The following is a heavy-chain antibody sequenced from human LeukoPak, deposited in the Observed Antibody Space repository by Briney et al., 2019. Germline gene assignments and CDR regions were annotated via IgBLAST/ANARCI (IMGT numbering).Heavy chain of an antibody. CDR2: ISGSGGST. CDR3: ARDSSGWYGLIDY. CDR1: GFTFSSYA. Sequence: GGSLRLSCAASGFTFSSYAMSWVRQAPGKGLEWVSAISGSGGSTYYADSVKGRFTISRDNAKNSPSLQMNSLRAEDTAVYYCARDSSGWYGLIDYWGQGILVTVSS. D-gene: IGHD6-19*01. J-gene: IGHJ4*02. V-gene: IGHV3-23*01.